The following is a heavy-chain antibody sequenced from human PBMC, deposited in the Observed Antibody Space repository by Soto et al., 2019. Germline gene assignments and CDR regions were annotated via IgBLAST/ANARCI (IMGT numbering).Heavy chain of an antibody. Sequence: ASETLSLTCTVSGGSISSSSYYWGWIRQPPGKGLEWIGSIYYSGSTYYNPSLKSRVTISVDTSKNQFSLKLSSVTAADTAVYYCASPTLYNWNDFDYWGQGTLVTVSS. CDR3: ASPTLYNWNDFDY. J-gene: IGHJ4*02. CDR1: GGSISSSSYY. D-gene: IGHD1-20*01. V-gene: IGHV4-39*01. CDR2: IYYSGST.